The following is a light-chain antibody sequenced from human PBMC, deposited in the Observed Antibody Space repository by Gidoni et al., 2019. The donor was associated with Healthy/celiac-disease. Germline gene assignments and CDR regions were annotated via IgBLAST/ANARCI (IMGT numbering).Light chain of an antibody. V-gene: IGKV1-39*01. CDR3: QQSYSTPRT. Sequence: DIQRTQTPSSLSASVGDRVTITCRASQSISSYLNWYQQKPGKAPKLLIYAASSLQSGVPSSFSGSGSGTDFTLTISSLQPEDFATYYCQQSYSTPRTFGQGTKLEIK. J-gene: IGKJ2*01. CDR2: AAS. CDR1: QSISSY.